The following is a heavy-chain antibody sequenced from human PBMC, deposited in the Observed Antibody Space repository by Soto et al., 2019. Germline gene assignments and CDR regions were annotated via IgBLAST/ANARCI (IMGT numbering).Heavy chain of an antibody. CDR3: AHGSCTSADCYPNPYLDY. J-gene: IGHJ4*02. CDR2: IYRDGDE. Sequence: QITLKESGPTLVKPTQTLTLTCTFPGFSLSTSAEGVGWIRQPPGKALEWLALIYRDGDERYSPSLKSRLTITKDTSKNQVVLTMTNMDPADTATYSCAHGSCTSADCYPNPYLDYWGQGILVTVSS. CDR1: GFSLSTSAEG. D-gene: IGHD2-2*01. V-gene: IGHV2-5*02.